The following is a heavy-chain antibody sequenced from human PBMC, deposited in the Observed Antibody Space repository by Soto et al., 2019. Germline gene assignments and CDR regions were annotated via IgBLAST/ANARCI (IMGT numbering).Heavy chain of an antibody. CDR3: ARDLHGSGYRRFDY. V-gene: IGHV4-4*02. CDR1: GGSISSDDW. CDR2: IYHSGST. Sequence: QVQLQESGPGLVKPSGTLSLTCAVPGGSISSDDWWSWVRQPPGKGLEWIGEIYHSGSTNYNPSLKSRVNISVDKSKNQFSLKLSSVTAADTAVYYCARDLHGSGYRRFDYWGQGTLVTVSS. J-gene: IGHJ4*02. D-gene: IGHD5-12*01.